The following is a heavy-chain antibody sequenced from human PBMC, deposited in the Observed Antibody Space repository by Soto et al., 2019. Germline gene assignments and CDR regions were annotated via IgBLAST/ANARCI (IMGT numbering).Heavy chain of an antibody. CDR2: ISAYNGNT. CDR1: GYTFTNFG. V-gene: IGHV1-18*01. CDR3: ARGGTPIDD. D-gene: IGHD3-16*01. J-gene: IGHJ4*02. Sequence: QVQLVQSGAGVKKPGASVKVSCKASGYTFTNFGISWVRQAPGQGLEWMGWISAYNGNTDYAQNFQGISTMTTDTSTTTGYTELTSLNSDDTALYYCARGGTPIDDWCQGNLVTVSS.